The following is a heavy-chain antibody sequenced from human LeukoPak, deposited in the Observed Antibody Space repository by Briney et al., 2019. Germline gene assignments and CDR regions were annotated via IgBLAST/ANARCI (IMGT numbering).Heavy chain of an antibody. Sequence: PGGSLRLSCATSGFTFSSYGMHWVRQAPGKGLEWVAVISYDGSNKYYADSVKGRFTISRDNPKNTLYLQMNSLRAEDTAVYYCAKDDILTGYYYYYGMDVWGKGTTVTVSS. CDR2: ISYDGSNK. D-gene: IGHD3-9*01. CDR1: GFTFSSYG. J-gene: IGHJ6*04. CDR3: AKDDILTGYYYYYGMDV. V-gene: IGHV3-30*18.